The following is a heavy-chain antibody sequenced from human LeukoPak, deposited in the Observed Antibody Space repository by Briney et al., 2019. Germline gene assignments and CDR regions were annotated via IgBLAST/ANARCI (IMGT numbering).Heavy chain of an antibody. CDR2: ISSSGSYI. CDR3: ARDLEYSSSWTGSGY. CDR1: GFTSSSYS. J-gene: IGHJ4*02. D-gene: IGHD6-13*01. Sequence: GGSLRLSCAASGFTSSSYSMNWVRQAPGKGLEWVSSISSSGSYIYYADSVKGRFAISRDNAKNSLYLQMNSLRAEDTAVYYCARDLEYSSSWTGSGYWGQGTLVTVSS. V-gene: IGHV3-21*01.